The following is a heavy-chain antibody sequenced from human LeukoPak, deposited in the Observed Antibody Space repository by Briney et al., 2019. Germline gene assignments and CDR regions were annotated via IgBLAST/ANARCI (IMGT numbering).Heavy chain of an antibody. D-gene: IGHD4-17*01. J-gene: IGHJ4*02. CDR2: ISSSGSTI. V-gene: IGHV3-11*01. CDR1: GFTFGDYY. CDR3: ARDGYYGDYAYFDY. Sequence: PGGSLRLSCAASGFTFGDYYMSWIRQAPGKGLEWVSYISSSGSTIYYADSVKGRFTISRDNAKNSLYLQMNSLRAEDTAVYYCARDGYYGDYAYFDYWGQGTLVTVSS.